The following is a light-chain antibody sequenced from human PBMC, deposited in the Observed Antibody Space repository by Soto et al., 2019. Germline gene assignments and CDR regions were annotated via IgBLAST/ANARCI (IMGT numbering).Light chain of an antibody. CDR1: SNDVGGYDY. Sequence: QSALTQPASVSGSPGQSSTLSCTRTSNDVGGYDYVSWYQQHPGKAPKLMIFDVSNRPSGVSTRFSGSKSGNTASLTISGLQAEDEADYYCNSYSTSNTLVVFGGGTKVTVL. J-gene: IGLJ2*01. CDR2: DVS. V-gene: IGLV2-14*03. CDR3: NSYSTSNTLVV.